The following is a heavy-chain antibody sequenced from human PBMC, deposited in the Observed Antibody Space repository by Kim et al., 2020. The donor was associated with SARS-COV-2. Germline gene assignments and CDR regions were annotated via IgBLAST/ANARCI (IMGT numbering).Heavy chain of an antibody. Sequence: GGSLRLSCAASGFTFSSYSMNWVRQAPGKGLEWVSSISSSSSYIYYADSVKGRFTISRDNAKNSLYLQMNSLRAEDTAVYYCASGGSGYSSSPGLDWGQGTLVTVSS. CDR2: ISSSSSYI. J-gene: IGHJ4*02. D-gene: IGHD6-6*01. CDR3: ASGGSGYSSSPGLD. CDR1: GFTFSSYS. V-gene: IGHV3-21*01.